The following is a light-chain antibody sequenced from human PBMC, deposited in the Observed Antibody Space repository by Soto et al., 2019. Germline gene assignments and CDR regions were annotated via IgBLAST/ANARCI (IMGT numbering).Light chain of an antibody. V-gene: IGKV1-5*03. CDR2: KAS. CDR3: QQYNSYSRT. J-gene: IGKJ1*01. CDR1: QTISSR. Sequence: EIQMTQSPSILSASIGDRVTITCRASQTISSRLAWYQQKPGKAPKLLIYKASTLKSGVPSRFSGSGSGTEFTLTISSLQPDDFATYYCQQYNSYSRTFGQGTKVDIK.